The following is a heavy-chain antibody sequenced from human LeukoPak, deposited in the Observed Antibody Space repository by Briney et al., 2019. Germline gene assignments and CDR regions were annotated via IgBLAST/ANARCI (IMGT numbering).Heavy chain of an antibody. V-gene: IGHV1-46*01. D-gene: IGHD5-12*01. Sequence: ASLKVSCKASGYTFTTYYMHWVRQAPGQGLEWMGIINPSGGSTSYAQKFQGRVTMTRDTSTSTVYMELSSLRSEDTAVFYCARSHFYRIATMVYWGQGTLVTVSS. CDR1: GYTFTTYY. CDR2: INPSGGST. CDR3: ARSHFYRIATMVY. J-gene: IGHJ4*02.